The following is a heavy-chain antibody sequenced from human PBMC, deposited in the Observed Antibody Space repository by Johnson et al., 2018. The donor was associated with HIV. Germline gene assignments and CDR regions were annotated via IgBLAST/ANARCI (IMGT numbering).Heavy chain of an antibody. V-gene: IGHV3-20*04. CDR2: INWNGGST. CDR3: ARATTYYYDSRQDAFDI. Sequence: VQLVESGGGVVRPGGSLRLSCAASGFTFDDYGMSWVRQAPGKGLEWVSGINWNGGSTGYADSVKGRFTISRDNAKNTLYLQMNSLRAEDTAVYYCARATTYYYDSRQDAFDIWGQGTMVTVSS. D-gene: IGHD3-22*01. J-gene: IGHJ3*02. CDR1: GFTFDDYG.